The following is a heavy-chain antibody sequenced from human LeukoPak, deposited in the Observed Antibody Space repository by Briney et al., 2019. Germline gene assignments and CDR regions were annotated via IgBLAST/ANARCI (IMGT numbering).Heavy chain of an antibody. CDR1: GYTFTSYD. J-gene: IGHJ5*02. CDR2: MNPNSGNT. D-gene: IGHD3-3*01. V-gene: IGHV1-8*01. CDR3: ARGLGYDFWSGYMVWFDP. Sequence: ASVKVSCKASGYTFTSYDINWVRQATGQGLEWMGWMNPNSGNTGYAQKFQGRATMTRNTSISTAYVELSSLRSEDTAVYYCARGLGYDFWSGYMVWFDPWGQGTLVTVSS.